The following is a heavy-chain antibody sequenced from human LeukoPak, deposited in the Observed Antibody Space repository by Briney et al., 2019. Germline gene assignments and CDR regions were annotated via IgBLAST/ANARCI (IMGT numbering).Heavy chain of an antibody. V-gene: IGHV4-4*02. Sequence: SETLSLTCVVSGGSISDSFEHYWCWVRQPPGKGFEWIAEVHHTGRTIYSPSFARRVTISVDTSKNQFSLKLSSVTAADTAVYYCARGRKGSGYFPTQTYYYYGMDVWGQGTTVTVSS. CDR2: VHHTGRT. CDR1: GGSISDSFEHY. CDR3: ARGRKGSGYFPTQTYYYYGMDV. J-gene: IGHJ6*02. D-gene: IGHD3-3*01.